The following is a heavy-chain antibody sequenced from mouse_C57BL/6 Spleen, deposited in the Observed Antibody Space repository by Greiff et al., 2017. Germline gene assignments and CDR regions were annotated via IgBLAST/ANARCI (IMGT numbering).Heavy chain of an antibody. CDR2: ISNLAYSI. CDR3: ARQGDYAYPAWCAY. V-gene: IGHV5-15*01. CDR1: GFTFSDYG. Sequence: EVQLVESGGGLVQPGGSLKLSCAASGFTFSDYGMAWVRQAPRKGPEWVAFISNLAYSIYYADTVTGRFTISREHAKNTLYLEMSSLRSEDTAMYYCARQGDYAYPAWCAYWGQGTLVTVSA. D-gene: IGHD2-4*01. J-gene: IGHJ3*01.